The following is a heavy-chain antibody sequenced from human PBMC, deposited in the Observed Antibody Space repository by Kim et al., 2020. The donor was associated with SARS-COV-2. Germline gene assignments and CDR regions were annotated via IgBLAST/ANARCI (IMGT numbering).Heavy chain of an antibody. CDR3: AREAWFGDSSLEWDYGMDV. V-gene: IGHV3-48*01. CDR1: GFTFSSYS. D-gene: IGHD3-10*01. Sequence: GGSLRLSCAASGFTFSSYSMNWVRQAPGKGLEWVSYISSSSSTIYYADSVKGRFTISRDNAKNSLYLQMNSLRAEDTAVYYCAREAWFGDSSLEWDYGMDVWGQGTTVTVSS. J-gene: IGHJ6*02. CDR2: ISSSSSTI.